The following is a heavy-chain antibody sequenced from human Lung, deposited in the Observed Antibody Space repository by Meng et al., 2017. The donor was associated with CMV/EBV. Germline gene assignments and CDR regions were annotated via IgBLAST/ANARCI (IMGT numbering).Heavy chain of an antibody. CDR3: ARSMLEVNRYYYGMDV. V-gene: IGHV3-7*01. CDR2: IKQDESEI. Sequence: ESLKISCAASGFTFSSFWMAWVRQAPGKGLEWVGNIKQDESEIQYVGSVKGRFTITRDNAKNSLFLQMNSLRAEDTAVYYCARSMLEVNRYYYGMDVWGEGTPVTVSS. D-gene: IGHD1-1*01. J-gene: IGHJ6*04. CDR1: GFTFSSFW.